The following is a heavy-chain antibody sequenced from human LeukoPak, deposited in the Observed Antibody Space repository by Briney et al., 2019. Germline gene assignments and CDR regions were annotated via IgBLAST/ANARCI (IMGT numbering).Heavy chain of an antibody. CDR2: IYSGGST. V-gene: IGHV3-66*04. CDR1: GFTVSSNY. CDR3: ARQYGDYGGAFDY. Sequence: GGSLRLSCATSGFTVSSNYMSWVRQAPGKGLEWVSVIYSGGSTYYADSVKGRFTISRDNSKNTLYLQMNSLRAEDTAVYYCARQYGDYGGAFDYWGQGTLVTVSS. D-gene: IGHD4-17*01. J-gene: IGHJ4*02.